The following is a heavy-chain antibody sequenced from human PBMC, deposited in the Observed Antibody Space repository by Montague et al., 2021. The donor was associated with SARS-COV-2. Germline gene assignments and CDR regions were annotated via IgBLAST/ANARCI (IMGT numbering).Heavy chain of an antibody. CDR2: IYYSGST. Sequence: SDTLSLTRTASGGSISSSSYYWGWIRQPPGKGLEWIGSIYYSGSTYYNPSLKSRVTISVDTSESQFSLKLSSVTTADTAVYYCARHGKTRIAMIVVVIGYFDYWGQGTLVTVSS. CDR1: GGSISSSSYY. J-gene: IGHJ4*02. V-gene: IGHV4-39*01. CDR3: ARHGKTRIAMIVVVIGYFDY. D-gene: IGHD3-22*01.